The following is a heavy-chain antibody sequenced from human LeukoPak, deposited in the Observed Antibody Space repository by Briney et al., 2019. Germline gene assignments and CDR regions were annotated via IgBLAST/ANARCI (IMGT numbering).Heavy chain of an antibody. D-gene: IGHD5-24*01. V-gene: IGHV4-59*12. CDR3: ARTGRDGYNRPPTFDY. CDR2: IYYSGCT. CDR1: GGSISSYY. Sequence: PSETLSLTCTVSGGSISSYYWSWIRQPPGKGLEWIGYIYYSGCTNYNPSLKSQVTISVDTSKNQFSLKLSSVTAAGTAVCYCARTGRDGYNRPPTFDYWGQGTLVTVSS. J-gene: IGHJ4*02.